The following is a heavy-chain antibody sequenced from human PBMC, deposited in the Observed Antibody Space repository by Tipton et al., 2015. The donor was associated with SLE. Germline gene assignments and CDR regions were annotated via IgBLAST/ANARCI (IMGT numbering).Heavy chain of an antibody. CDR3: ARGNTGEIDY. CDR2: IYHSGST. D-gene: IGHD7-27*01. CDR1: GYSISSGYY. V-gene: IGHV4-38-2*01. J-gene: IGHJ4*02. Sequence: TLSLTCAVSGYSISSGYYWGWIRQPPGKGLEWIGSIYHSGSTYYNPSLKSRVTISVDTSKNQFSLKLSSVTAADTAVYYCARGNTGEIDYWGQGTLVTVSS.